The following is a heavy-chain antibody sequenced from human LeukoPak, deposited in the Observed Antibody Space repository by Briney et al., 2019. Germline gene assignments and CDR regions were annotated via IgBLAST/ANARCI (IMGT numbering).Heavy chain of an antibody. J-gene: IGHJ4*02. CDR1: GYTFTGYY. CDR3: ARASSGSYYLWDY. D-gene: IGHD1-26*01. V-gene: IGHV1-2*02. Sequence: ASVKVSCKAPGYTFTGYYMHWVRQAPGQGLEWMGWINPNSGGTNYAQKFQGRVTMTRDTSISTAYMELSRLRSDDTAVYYCARASSGSYYLWDYWGQGTLVTVSS. CDR2: INPNSGGT.